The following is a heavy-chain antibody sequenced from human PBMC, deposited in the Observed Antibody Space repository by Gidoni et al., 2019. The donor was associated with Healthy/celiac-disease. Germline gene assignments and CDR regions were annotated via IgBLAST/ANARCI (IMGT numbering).Heavy chain of an antibody. CDR3: AKVRRLYYYGSGSPHYYYYGMDV. V-gene: IGHV3-30*18. CDR1: GFTFSSYG. CDR2: ISYDGSNK. Sequence: QVQLVESGGGVVQPGRSLRLSCAASGFTFSSYGMHWVRQAPGKGLEWLAVISYDGSNKYYADSVKGRFTISRDNSKNTLYLQMNSLRAEDTAVYYCAKVRRLYYYGSGSPHYYYYGMDVWGQGTTVTVSS. J-gene: IGHJ6*02. D-gene: IGHD3-10*01.